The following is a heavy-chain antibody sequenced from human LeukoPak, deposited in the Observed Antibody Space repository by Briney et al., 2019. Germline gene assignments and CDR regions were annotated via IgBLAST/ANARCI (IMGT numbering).Heavy chain of an antibody. CDR3: AILRYFDWLLET. V-gene: IGHV1-2*02. D-gene: IGHD3-9*01. CDR1: GYTFTGYY. J-gene: IGHJ5*02. Sequence: ASVKVSCKASGYTFTGYYMHWVRQAPGQGLEWMGWINPNSGGTNYAQKFQGRATMTRDTSISTAYMELSRLRSDDTAVYYCAILRYFDWLLETWGQGTLVTVSS. CDR2: INPNSGGT.